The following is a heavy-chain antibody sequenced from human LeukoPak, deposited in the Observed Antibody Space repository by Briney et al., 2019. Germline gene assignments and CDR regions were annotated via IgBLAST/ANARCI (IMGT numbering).Heavy chain of an antibody. J-gene: IGHJ2*01. CDR2: ISYDGSNK. D-gene: IGHD6-19*01. Sequence: PGGSLRLSCAASGFTFSSYAMHWVRQAPGKGLEWVAVISYDGSNKYYADSVKGRFTISRDNSKNTLYLQMNSLRAEDTAVYYCARRIAGTATGGYFEPWGRGTLVSVSS. CDR3: ARRIAGTATGGYFEP. V-gene: IGHV3-30-3*01. CDR1: GFTFSSYA.